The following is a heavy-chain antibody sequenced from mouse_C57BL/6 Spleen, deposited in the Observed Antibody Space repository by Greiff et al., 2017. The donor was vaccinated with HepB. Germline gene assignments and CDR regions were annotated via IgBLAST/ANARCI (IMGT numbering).Heavy chain of an antibody. J-gene: IGHJ2*01. D-gene: IGHD2-2*01. CDR1: GFTFTDYY. Sequence: EVQRVESGGGLVQPGGSLSLSCAASGFTFTDYYMSWVRQPPGKALEWLGFIRNKANGYTTEYSASVKGRFTISRDNSQSILYLQMNALRAEDSATYYCASVDYGYDGRYFDYWGQGTTLTVSS. V-gene: IGHV7-3*01. CDR2: IRNKANGYTT. CDR3: ASVDYGYDGRYFDY.